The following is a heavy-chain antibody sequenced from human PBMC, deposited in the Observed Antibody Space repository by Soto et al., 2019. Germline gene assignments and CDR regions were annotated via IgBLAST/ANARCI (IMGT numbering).Heavy chain of an antibody. V-gene: IGHV4-59*01. J-gene: IGHJ5*02. D-gene: IGHD4-4*01. CDR2: IYYSGST. Sequence: SETLSLTCTVSGGSISSYYWSWIRPPPGKGLEWIGYIYYSGSTNYNPSLKSRVTISVDTSKNQFSLKLSSVTAADTAVYYCAGDPDSHYNDSHASSYPWGQGTLVTVSS. CDR1: GGSISSYY. CDR3: AGDPDSHYNDSHASSYP.